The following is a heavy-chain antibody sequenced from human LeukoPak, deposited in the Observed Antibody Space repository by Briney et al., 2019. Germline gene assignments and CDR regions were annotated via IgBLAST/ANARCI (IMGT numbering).Heavy chain of an antibody. CDR2: IYYSGST. CDR1: GGSISSSSYY. D-gene: IGHD6-19*01. Sequence: KPSETLSLTCTVSGGSISSSSYYWGWIRQPPGKGLEWIGSIYYSGSTYYNPSLKSRVTISVDTSKNQFSLKLSSVTAADTAVYYCARVPTGYSSVNRPSGVYYFDYWGQGTLVTVSS. CDR3: ARVPTGYSSVNRPSGVYYFDY. J-gene: IGHJ4*02. V-gene: IGHV4-39*01.